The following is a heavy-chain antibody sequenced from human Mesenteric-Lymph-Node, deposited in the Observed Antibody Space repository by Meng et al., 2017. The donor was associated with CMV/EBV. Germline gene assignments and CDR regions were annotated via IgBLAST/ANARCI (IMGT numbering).Heavy chain of an antibody. CDR2: IYSGGSST. CDR1: GFTFSSYA. CDR3: ARDQYQLSSDTPFDC. Sequence: GGSLRLSCAASGFTFSSYAMNWVRQAPGKGLEWVSVIYSGGSSTYYTDSVKGRFTVSRDNSKNALYLQMNSLRAEDTAVYYCARDQYQLSSDTPFDCWGQGTLVTVSS. J-gene: IGHJ4*02. V-gene: IGHV3-23*03. D-gene: IGHD2-2*01.